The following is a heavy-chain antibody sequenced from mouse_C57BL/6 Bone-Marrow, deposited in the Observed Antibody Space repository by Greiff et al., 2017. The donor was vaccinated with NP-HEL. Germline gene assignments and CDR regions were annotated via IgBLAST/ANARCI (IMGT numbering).Heavy chain of an antibody. CDR2: IYTRSGNT. Sequence: QVTLKESGAELARPGASVKLSCTASGYTFTSYGISWVQQTPGQGLEWIGEIYTRSGNTYYTEKFKGKATLTADKSSSTAYMELRSLTSEDSAVYFCARDRLYHYYDYYFDYWGQGTTLTVSA. D-gene: IGHD2-4*01. J-gene: IGHJ2*01. V-gene: IGHV1-81*01. CDR3: ARDRLYHYYDYYFDY. CDR1: GYTFTSYG.